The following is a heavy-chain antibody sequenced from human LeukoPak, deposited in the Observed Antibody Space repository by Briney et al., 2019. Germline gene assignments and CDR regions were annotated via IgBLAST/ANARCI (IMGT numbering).Heavy chain of an antibody. D-gene: IGHD6-25*01. CDR1: GGSFSGYY. V-gene: IGHV4-34*12. Sequence: SETLSLTCAVYGGSFSGYYWSWIRQPPGKGLEWIGCIFYSGRTYYNPSLKSRVTISVDMSKSQFSLRLTSVTAADTAVYYCARSVAAAGTARFDYWGQGTLVTVSS. CDR3: ARSVAAAGTARFDY. CDR2: IFYSGRT. J-gene: IGHJ4*02.